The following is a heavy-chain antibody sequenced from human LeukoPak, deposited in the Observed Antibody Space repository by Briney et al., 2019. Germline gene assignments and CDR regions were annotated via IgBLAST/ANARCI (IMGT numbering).Heavy chain of an antibody. CDR3: ARESGSGWYYFDY. Sequence: SETLSLTCAVSGGSISSSNWWSWVRQPPGQGLEWIGEIYHSGSTNYNPSLKSRVTISVDKSKNQFSLKLSSVTAADTAVYYCARESGSGWYYFDYWGQGTLVTVSS. D-gene: IGHD6-19*01. CDR1: GGSISSSNW. CDR2: IYHSGST. J-gene: IGHJ4*02. V-gene: IGHV4-4*02.